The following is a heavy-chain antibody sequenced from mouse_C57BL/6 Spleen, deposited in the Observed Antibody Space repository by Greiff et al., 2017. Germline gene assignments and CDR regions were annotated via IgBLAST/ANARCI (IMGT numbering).Heavy chain of an antibody. CDR2: IRSKSSNYAT. CDR3: VREDGSSYNFDY. CDR1: GFTFNTYA. D-gene: IGHD1-1*01. J-gene: IGHJ2*01. Sequence: EVQGVESGGGLVQPKGSLKLSCAASGFTFNTYAMHWVRQAPGKGLEWVARIRSKSSNYATYYADSVKDRFTISRDDSQSMLYLQMNNLKTEDTAMYYCVREDGSSYNFDYWGQGTTLTVSS. V-gene: IGHV10-3*01.